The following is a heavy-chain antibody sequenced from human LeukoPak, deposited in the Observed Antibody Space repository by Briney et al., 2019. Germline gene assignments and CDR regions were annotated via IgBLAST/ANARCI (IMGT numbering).Heavy chain of an antibody. Sequence: GGSLRLSCAASGFTFSRYWMNWVRQAPGKGLEWVANVKQDGSEKYYVDSVKGRFTISRDNAKNSLYLQMSSLRVDDTAVYYCAREGYDFWSGYFRGLCHWGQGTPVTGSS. CDR2: VKQDGSEK. D-gene: IGHD3-3*01. CDR1: GFTFSRYW. J-gene: IGHJ4*02. V-gene: IGHV3-7*01. CDR3: AREGYDFWSGYFRGLCH.